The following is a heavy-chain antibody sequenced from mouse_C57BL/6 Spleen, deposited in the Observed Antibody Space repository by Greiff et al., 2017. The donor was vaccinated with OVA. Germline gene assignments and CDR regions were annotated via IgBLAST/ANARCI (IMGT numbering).Heavy chain of an antibody. CDR1: GFTFSDFY. D-gene: IGHD4-1*01. CDR2: SRNKANDYTT. V-gene: IGHV7-1*01. Sequence: EVMLVESGGGLVQSGRSLRLSCATSGFTFSDFYMEWVRQAPGKGLEWIAASRNKANDYTTEYSASVKGRFIVSRDTSQSILYLQMNALRAEDTAIYYCARDAGDWDGTFAYWGQGTLVTVSA. CDR3: ARDAGDWDGTFAY. J-gene: IGHJ3*01.